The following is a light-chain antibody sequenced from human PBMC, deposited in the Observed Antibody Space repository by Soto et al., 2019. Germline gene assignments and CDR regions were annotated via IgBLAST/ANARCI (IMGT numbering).Light chain of an antibody. CDR1: QDISNY. V-gene: IGKV1-33*01. CDR3: QHHDNLPLT. CDR2: DAS. J-gene: IGKJ4*01. Sequence: DIQMTQSPSSLSASVGDRVTITCQASQDISNYLNWYQQKPGKAPKLLIYDASNLETGVPSRFSGSGSGTDFTFTISSLQPEDTATHYCQHHDNLPLTFGGGTKVDIK.